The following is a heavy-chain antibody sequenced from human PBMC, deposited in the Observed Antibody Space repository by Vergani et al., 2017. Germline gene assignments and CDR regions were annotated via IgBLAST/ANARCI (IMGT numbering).Heavy chain of an antibody. CDR2: ISGSGGST. V-gene: IGHV3-23*04. J-gene: IGHJ4*02. CDR1: GFTFSSYA. Sequence: VQLVESGGGVVQPGRSLRLSCAASGFTFSSYAMSWVRQAPGKGLEWVSAISGSGGSTYYTDSVKGRFTISRDNSKNTLYLQMNSLRAEDTAVYYCAKAIAAAGKVLDYWGQGTLVTVSS. CDR3: AKAIAAAGKVLDY. D-gene: IGHD6-13*01.